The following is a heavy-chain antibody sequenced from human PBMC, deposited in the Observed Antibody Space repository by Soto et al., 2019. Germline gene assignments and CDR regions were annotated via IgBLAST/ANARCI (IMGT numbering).Heavy chain of an antibody. CDR1: GFTFRIYA. Sequence: GSLRLSCAASGFTFRIYAMSWVRQAPGKGLEWVSTISGNGGTSYADFVRGRFTISRDNSKNTLYLQMNSLRAEGTAVYYCAKDAPGSGWLSDYWGQGTRVTVSS. D-gene: IGHD3-22*01. V-gene: IGHV3-23*01. J-gene: IGHJ4*02. CDR2: ISGNGGT. CDR3: AKDAPGSGWLSDY.